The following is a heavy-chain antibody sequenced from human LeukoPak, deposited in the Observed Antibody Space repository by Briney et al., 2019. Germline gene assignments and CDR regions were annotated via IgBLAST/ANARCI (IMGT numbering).Heavy chain of an antibody. CDR3: ARVLPATLGIAVADPIRDDY. CDR1: GFTFSSYS. V-gene: IGHV3-33*08. Sequence: GGSLRLSCAASGFTFSSYSMNWVRQAPGKGLEWVAVIWYDGSNKYYADSVKGRFTISRDNSKNTLYLQMNSLRAEDTAVYYCARVLPATLGIAVADPIRDDYWGQGTLVTVSS. J-gene: IGHJ4*02. D-gene: IGHD6-19*01. CDR2: IWYDGSNK.